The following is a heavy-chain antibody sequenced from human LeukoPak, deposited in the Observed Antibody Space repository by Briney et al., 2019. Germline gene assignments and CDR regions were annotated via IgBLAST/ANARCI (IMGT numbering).Heavy chain of an antibody. CDR2: IYSCGST. V-gene: IGHV3-66*01. CDR1: GRTVSSNY. CDR3: AKDLRSGFVPTDY. Sequence: PVGSLTLSCAASGRTVSSNYMSLVRQAPGKGLEWVAVIYSCGSTYYADSVKGRFTISIDNSKNTLYLPMNSLSAEDTAVYYCAKDLRSGFVPTDYSGQRTLVTLS. D-gene: IGHD3-10*01. J-gene: IGHJ4*02.